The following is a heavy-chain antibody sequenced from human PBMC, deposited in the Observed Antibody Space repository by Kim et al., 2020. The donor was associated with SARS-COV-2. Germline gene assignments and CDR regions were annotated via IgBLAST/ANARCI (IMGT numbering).Heavy chain of an antibody. J-gene: IGHJ6*02. CDR3: VKGKVQGSGSYYNFRTARDYYYYGMDV. Sequence: GGSLRLSCSASGFTFSSYAMHWVRQAPGKGLEYVSAISSNGGSTYYADSVKGRFTISRDNSKNTLYLQMSSLRAEDTAVYYCVKGKVQGSGSYYNFRTARDYYYYGMDVWGQGTTVTVSS. CDR1: GFTFSSYA. V-gene: IGHV3-64D*06. D-gene: IGHD3-10*01. CDR2: ISSNGGST.